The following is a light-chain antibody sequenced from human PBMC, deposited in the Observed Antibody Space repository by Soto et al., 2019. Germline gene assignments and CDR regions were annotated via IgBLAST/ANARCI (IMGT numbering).Light chain of an antibody. J-gene: IGKJ4*01. V-gene: IGKV1-39*01. CDR3: QQSYSTPPRT. CDR2: AAS. Sequence: DIQMTQSPSSLSASVGDRDTITCRASQSISSYLNWYQQKPGKAPKLLIYAASSLQSGVPSRFSGSGSGTDFTLTISSLQPEDFATYYCQQSYSTPPRTFGGGTKVEIK. CDR1: QSISSY.